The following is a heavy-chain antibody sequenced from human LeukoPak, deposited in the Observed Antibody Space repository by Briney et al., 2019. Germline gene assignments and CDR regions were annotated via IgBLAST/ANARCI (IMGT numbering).Heavy chain of an antibody. V-gene: IGHV3-23*01. CDR3: AKDHGCGVSYWYFDL. J-gene: IGHJ2*01. CDR1: GFTFSSYA. CDR2: ISGSGGST. Sequence: PGGSLRLSCAASGFTFSSYAMSWVRQAPGKGLEWVSAISGSGGSTYYADSVKGRFTISRDNSKNTLYLQMNSLRAEDTAVYYCAKDHGCGVSYWYFDLWGRGTLVTVSS. D-gene: IGHD5-24*01.